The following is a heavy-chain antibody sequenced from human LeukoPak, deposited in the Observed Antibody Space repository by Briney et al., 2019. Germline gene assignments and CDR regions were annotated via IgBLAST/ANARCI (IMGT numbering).Heavy chain of an antibody. D-gene: IGHD1-1*01. CDR1: GFTFSSFP. J-gene: IGHJ4*02. CDR2: ISGSGGSP. Sequence: GGSLRLSCVASGFTFSSFPMIWVRQAPGKGLEWVSAISGSGGSPYYADSVKGRFTISRDNAKNSLYLQMNSLRAEDTAVYYCARDTSNWEFDYWGQGTLVTVSS. CDR3: ARDTSNWEFDY. V-gene: IGHV3-23*01.